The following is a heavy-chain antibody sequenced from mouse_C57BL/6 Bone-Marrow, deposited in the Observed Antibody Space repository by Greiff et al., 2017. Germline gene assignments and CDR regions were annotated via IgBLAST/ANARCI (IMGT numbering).Heavy chain of an antibody. CDR2: IYPGSGNT. CDR3: ARERLRDY. CDR1: GYTFTDYY. Sequence: QVQLQQSGAELVRPGASVKLSCKASGYTFTDYYINWVKQRPGQGLEWIARIYPGSGNTYYNEKFKGKATLTAEKSSSTAYMQLSSLTSEDSAVYFCARERLRDYWGQGTTLTVSS. V-gene: IGHV1-76*01. D-gene: IGHD2-4*01. J-gene: IGHJ2*01.